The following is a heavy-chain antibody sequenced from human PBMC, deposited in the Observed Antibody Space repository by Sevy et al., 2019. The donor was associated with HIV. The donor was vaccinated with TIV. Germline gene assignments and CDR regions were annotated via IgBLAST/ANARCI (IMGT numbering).Heavy chain of an antibody. CDR2: ISSGSSYI. Sequence: GGSLRLSCAASGFTFSTYTMNWVRQAPGKGLEWVSSISSGSSYIYYADSVKGRFTISRDNSKNTVYLQMNTLRTEDTAVFYCAKGSKATDSAFDLWGQGTMVTVSS. CDR1: GFTFSTYT. V-gene: IGHV3-21*01. D-gene: IGHD1-26*01. CDR3: AKGSKATDSAFDL. J-gene: IGHJ3*01.